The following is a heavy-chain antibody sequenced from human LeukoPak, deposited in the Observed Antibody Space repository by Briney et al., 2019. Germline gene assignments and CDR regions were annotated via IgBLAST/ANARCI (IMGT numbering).Heavy chain of an antibody. CDR3: ARAPSIGYDFWSGYYTPSAFDI. V-gene: IGHV4-59*01. CDR1: GGSITSGY. D-gene: IGHD3-3*01. CDR2: IYYSETT. J-gene: IGHJ3*02. Sequence: SETLSLTCTVSGGSITSGYWSWIRQPPGKGLECIGYIYYSETTYYNPSLKSRVTISVDTSKNQFSLKLSSVTAADTAVYYCARAPSIGYDFWSGYYTPSAFDIWGQGTMVTVSS.